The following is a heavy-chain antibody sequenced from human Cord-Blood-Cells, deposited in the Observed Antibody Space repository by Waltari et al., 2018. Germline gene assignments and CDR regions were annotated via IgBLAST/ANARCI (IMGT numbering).Heavy chain of an antibody. CDR2: IYHSGST. V-gene: IGHV4-38-2*02. Sequence: QVQLQESGPGLVQPSETLSLTCAVSGYSISSGSYWGWIRQPPGKGLEWIGSIYHSGSTYYNPSLKSRVTISVDTSKNQFSLKLSSVTAADTAVYYCARDSSSSDYWGQGTLVTVSS. CDR1: GYSISSGSY. J-gene: IGHJ4*02. CDR3: ARDSSSSDY. D-gene: IGHD6-6*01.